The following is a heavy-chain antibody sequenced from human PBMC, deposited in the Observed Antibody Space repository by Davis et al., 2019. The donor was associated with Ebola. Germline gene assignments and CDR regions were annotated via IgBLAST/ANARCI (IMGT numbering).Heavy chain of an antibody. V-gene: IGHV3-30*03. J-gene: IGHJ4*02. Sequence: GGSLRLSCAASGFTFSSYGMHWVRQAPGKGLEWVAVISYDGSNKYYADSVKGRFTISRDNSKNTLYLQMNSLRAEDTALYYCARDTMGDGADYWGQGTLVTVSS. CDR1: GFTFSSYG. D-gene: IGHD3-10*01. CDR2: ISYDGSNK. CDR3: ARDTMGDGADY.